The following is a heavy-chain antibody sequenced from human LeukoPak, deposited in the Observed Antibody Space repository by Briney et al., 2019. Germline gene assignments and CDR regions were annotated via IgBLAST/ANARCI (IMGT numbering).Heavy chain of an antibody. CDR3: ARDFSPHRDYYDSSGYFSDY. D-gene: IGHD3-22*01. Sequence: ASVKVSCKASGYTFTSYGISWVRQAPGQGLEWIGWISAYNGNTNYAQKFQGRVTMTTDTSTSTVHMELRSLRSDDTAVYYCARDFSPHRDYYDSSGYFSDYWGQGTLVTVSS. V-gene: IGHV1-18*01. CDR2: ISAYNGNT. CDR1: GYTFTSYG. J-gene: IGHJ4*02.